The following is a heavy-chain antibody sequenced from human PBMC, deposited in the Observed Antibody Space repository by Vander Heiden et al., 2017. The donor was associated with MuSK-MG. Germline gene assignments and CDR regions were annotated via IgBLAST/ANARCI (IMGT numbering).Heavy chain of an antibody. J-gene: IGHJ4*02. CDR1: GFTFSSYG. D-gene: IGHD6-6*01. CDR2: IWYDGSNK. Sequence: QVQLVESGGGVVQPGRSLRLSCAASGFTFSSYGMHWVRQAPGKGLEWVAVIWYDGSNKYYADSVKGRFTISRDNSKNTLYLQMNSLRAEDTAVYYCARGGSGFVPDYWGQGTLVTVSS. V-gene: IGHV3-33*01. CDR3: ARGGSGFVPDY.